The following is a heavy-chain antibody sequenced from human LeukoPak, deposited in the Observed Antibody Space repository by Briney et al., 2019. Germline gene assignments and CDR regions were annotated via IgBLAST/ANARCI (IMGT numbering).Heavy chain of an antibody. CDR2: ISPIFGTA. D-gene: IGHD5-18*01. CDR1: GGTFRSCA. V-gene: IGHV1-69*01. Sequence: ASVKLYCKASGGTFRSCAISWMRQAPGQGLEWMGGISPIFGTANYAQKFQGRVTITADESTSTAYMELSSLRSEDTAVYYCAREGDTAMGPFDYWGQGTLVTVSS. CDR3: AREGDTAMGPFDY. J-gene: IGHJ4*02.